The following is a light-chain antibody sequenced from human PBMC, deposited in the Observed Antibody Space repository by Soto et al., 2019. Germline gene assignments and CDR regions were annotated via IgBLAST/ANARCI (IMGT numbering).Light chain of an antibody. CDR3: QRFGSSPLLT. CDR2: DVS. CDR1: QSVGTY. V-gene: IGKV3-11*01. Sequence: VELTQSPATLTLSPGERATLSCRASQSVGTYLAWYQQKPGQSPRLLMFDVSNRATGIPARFSGSGSGTDFTLAISRLEPEDFAVYYCQRFGSSPLLTFGGGTKVDI. J-gene: IGKJ4*01.